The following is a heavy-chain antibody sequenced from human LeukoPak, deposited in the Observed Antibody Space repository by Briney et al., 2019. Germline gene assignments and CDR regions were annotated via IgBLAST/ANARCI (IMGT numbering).Heavy chain of an antibody. Sequence: SETLSLTCAVYGGSFSGYYWSWIRQPPGKGLEWIGEINHSGSTNYNPSLKSRVTISVDTSKNQFSLKLSSVTAADTAVYYCARSRDSMIVVVSPFDYWGQGTLVTVSS. CDR3: ARSRDSMIVVVSPFDY. J-gene: IGHJ4*02. CDR1: GGSFSGYY. CDR2: INHSGST. D-gene: IGHD3-22*01. V-gene: IGHV4-34*01.